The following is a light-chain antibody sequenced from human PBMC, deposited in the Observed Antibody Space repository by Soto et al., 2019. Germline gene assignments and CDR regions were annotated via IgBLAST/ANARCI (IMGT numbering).Light chain of an antibody. CDR3: SSYTRSSTRV. V-gene: IGLV2-14*01. CDR1: SSDVGGYNY. J-gene: IGLJ1*01. Sequence: QSVLTQPASVSGSPGQTITISCTGTSSDVGGYNYVSWYQQHPGKAPKLMIYEVSNRPSGVSNRFSGSKSGNTASLTISGLQAEDEDDYYCSSYTRSSTRVFGNGTKVTVL. CDR2: EVS.